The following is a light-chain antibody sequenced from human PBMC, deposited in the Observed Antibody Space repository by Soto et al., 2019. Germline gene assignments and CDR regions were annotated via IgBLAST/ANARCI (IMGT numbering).Light chain of an antibody. Sequence: EIVLTQSPGTLSLSPGERATLSCRASQSVSSSHLAWYQQKPGQAPRLLIYGASSRATGIPDRFSGSGSGTDFTLTISRLEPEDFAVYYCQQYGSSPERTFGQGTKLEIK. CDR1: QSVSSSH. J-gene: IGKJ2*01. CDR2: GAS. CDR3: QQYGSSPERT. V-gene: IGKV3-20*01.